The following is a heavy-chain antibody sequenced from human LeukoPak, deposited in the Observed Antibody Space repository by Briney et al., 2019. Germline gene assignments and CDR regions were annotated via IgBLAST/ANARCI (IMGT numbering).Heavy chain of an antibody. D-gene: IGHD6-13*01. CDR1: GFTFIPFW. Sequence: GGSLKLSCAASGFTFIPFWMNWFRQPPGRGLKWVGNINRDGSEINYVASVKGQFTISRDNAKNSLHLQMYSLRAEDTAVYYCATDSDSSSQKRFDSWGQGALVTVSS. J-gene: IGHJ4*02. CDR3: ATDSDSSSQKRFDS. CDR2: INRDGSEI. V-gene: IGHV3-7*01.